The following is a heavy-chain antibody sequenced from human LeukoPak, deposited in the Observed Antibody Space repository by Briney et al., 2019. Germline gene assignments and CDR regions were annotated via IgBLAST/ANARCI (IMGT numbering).Heavy chain of an antibody. Sequence: PGGSLRLSCAASGFTLSSYAMSWVRQAPGKGLEWVSAISDTGNTYHADSVKGRFTISRDSSKNTLFLQMDRLRPEDAAVYYCAKDRLGAILYFDSWGQGTLVTVSS. J-gene: IGHJ4*02. CDR1: GFTLSSYA. D-gene: IGHD1-26*01. CDR2: ISDTGNT. V-gene: IGHV3-23*01. CDR3: AKDRLGAILYFDS.